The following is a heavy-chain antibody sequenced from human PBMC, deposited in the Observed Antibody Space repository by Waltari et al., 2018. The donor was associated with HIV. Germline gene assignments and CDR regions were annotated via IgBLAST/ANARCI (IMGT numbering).Heavy chain of an antibody. V-gene: IGHV3-21*01. D-gene: IGHD6-13*01. CDR2: ISGSISYI. CDR1: GFTFSSYN. CDR3: ARDSLRGIGADGNWFDP. Sequence: EVQLVESGGGLVKPGGSLRLSCAASGFTFSSYNMNWVRQAPGKGLDWVSFISGSISYIYYADSVKGRFTISRDNAKNSLNLQMNSLRAEDTAVYYCARDSLRGIGADGNWFDPWGQGTLVTVSS. J-gene: IGHJ5*02.